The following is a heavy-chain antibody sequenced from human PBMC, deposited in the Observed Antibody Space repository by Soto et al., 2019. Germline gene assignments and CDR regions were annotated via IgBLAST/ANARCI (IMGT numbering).Heavy chain of an antibody. CDR1: GGTFSSYT. CDR2: IIPILGIA. D-gene: IGHD5-18*01. Sequence: SVKVSCKASGGTFSSYTISWVRQAPGQGLEWMGRIIPILGIANYAQKFQGRVTITADKSTSTAYMELSSLRSEDTAVYYCARDQGYSYGYSNYYGMDVWGQGTTVTVSS. V-gene: IGHV1-69*04. J-gene: IGHJ6*02. CDR3: ARDQGYSYGYSNYYGMDV.